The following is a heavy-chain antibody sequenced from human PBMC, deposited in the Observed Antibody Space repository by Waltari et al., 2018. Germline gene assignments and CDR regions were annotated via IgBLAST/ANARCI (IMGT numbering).Heavy chain of an antibody. Sequence: EVQLVESGGGLIQPGGSLRLSCTASGFTFSSFSMNWVRQAPGKVLEWVSNIRTSSTIIYYADSVKGRFIISRDNDENSLYLQMNSLRSEDTAVYYCARVRVGTIQYGLDVWGQGTTVTVSS. D-gene: IGHD1-26*01. CDR2: IRTSSTII. CDR3: ARVRVGTIQYGLDV. CDR1: GFTFSSFS. J-gene: IGHJ6*02. V-gene: IGHV3-48*01.